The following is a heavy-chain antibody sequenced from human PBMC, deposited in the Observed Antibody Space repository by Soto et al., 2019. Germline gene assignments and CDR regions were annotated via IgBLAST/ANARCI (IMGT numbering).Heavy chain of an antibody. J-gene: IGHJ4*02. CDR1: GGSISSGGYY. Sequence: QVQLQESGPGLVKPSQTLSLTCTVSGGSISSGGYYWSWIRQHPGKGLEWIGYIYYSGSTYYNPCLKSRVTISVDTSKNQYSLKLSSVTAADTAVYYCARGHHRSGYCFDYWGQGTLVTVSS. CDR2: IYYSGST. V-gene: IGHV4-31*03. D-gene: IGHD3-22*01. CDR3: ARGHHRSGYCFDY.